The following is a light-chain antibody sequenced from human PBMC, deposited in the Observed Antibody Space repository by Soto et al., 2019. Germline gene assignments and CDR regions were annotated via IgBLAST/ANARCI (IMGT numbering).Light chain of an antibody. CDR3: QQHSSWPLT. CDR2: GTS. V-gene: IGKV3D-20*02. J-gene: IGKJ4*01. CDR1: QRISISY. Sequence: EIVLTQSPGTLSVSPGEGATLSCRASQRISISYLAWYQQKPGQAPRLLIYGTSNRATGIPARFSGSGSGTDFTLTISSLEPEDFAVYYCQQHSSWPLTFGGGTKVDIK.